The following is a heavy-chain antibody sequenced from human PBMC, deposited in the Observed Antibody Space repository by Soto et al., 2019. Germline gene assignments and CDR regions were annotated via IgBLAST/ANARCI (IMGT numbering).Heavy chain of an antibody. CDR2: IYPGDSDT. V-gene: IGHV5-51*01. CDR1: GYDFTSYW. Sequence: RGESLKISCKASGYDFTSYWIGWVRQKPGKGLEWMAMIYPGDSDTRDSPSFQGQVTISADKSTSTAYLQWSNLKASDTAMYYCARRRSSTAFDIWGQVTMLTVSS. D-gene: IGHD2-2*01. CDR3: ARRRSSTAFDI. J-gene: IGHJ3*02.